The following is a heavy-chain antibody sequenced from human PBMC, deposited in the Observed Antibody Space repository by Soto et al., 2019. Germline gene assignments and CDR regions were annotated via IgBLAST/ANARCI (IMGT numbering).Heavy chain of an antibody. D-gene: IGHD3-3*01. CDR1: GFSLSNVRMR. J-gene: IGHJ5*02. CDR2: IFSKDER. V-gene: IGHV2-26*01. CDR3: TRIRRPDPYDLGGGYAGAPDKWFDR. Sequence: QVTLTESGPVLVKPTETLTLTCSVSGFSLSNVRMRVSWFRQAPGKALEWLAHIFSKDERSYNPSLKNRVTISKETPKGQAGLTVTSVGPGATGTYFCTRIRRPDPYDLGGGYAGAPDKWFDRWGKGFLVTVSS.